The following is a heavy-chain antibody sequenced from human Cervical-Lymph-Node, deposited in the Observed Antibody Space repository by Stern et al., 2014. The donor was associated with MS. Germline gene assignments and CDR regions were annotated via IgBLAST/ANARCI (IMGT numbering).Heavy chain of an antibody. CDR2: INRNRGGT. V-gene: IGHV1-2*04. Sequence: VQLVESGAEVKKPGASVKVSCQASGYTFTGYYYMHWVRQAPGQGLEWVGRINRNRGGTNYAQKVQGWVTMTRDTSINIFYLELSRLSSDDTAVYYCATIDYSDYKDYWGQGTLVTVSS. CDR3: ATIDYSDYKDY. J-gene: IGHJ4*02. D-gene: IGHD4-11*01. CDR1: GYTFTGYYY.